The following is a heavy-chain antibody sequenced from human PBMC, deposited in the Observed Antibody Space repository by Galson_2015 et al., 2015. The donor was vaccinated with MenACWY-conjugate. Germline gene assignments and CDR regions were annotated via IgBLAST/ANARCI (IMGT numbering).Heavy chain of an antibody. D-gene: IGHD1-1*01. CDR1: GFTFNNYW. J-gene: IGHJ4*02. CDR2: IKADGSFS. CDR3: ARDNNWSFDS. V-gene: IGHV3-74*01. Sequence: SLRLSCAASGFTFNNYWMHWVRQPPGKGLEWISYIKADGSFSNYADSVMGRFTISTDNAKNMVYLQMDGLGDEDTAVYFCARDNNWSFDSWGQGTLVTVSS.